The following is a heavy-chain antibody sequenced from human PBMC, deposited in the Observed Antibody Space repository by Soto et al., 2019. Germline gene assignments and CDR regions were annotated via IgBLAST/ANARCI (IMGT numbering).Heavy chain of an antibody. CDR1: GGSVSSGSYY. CDR3: ASIPYYYDSSGFSVGDY. D-gene: IGHD3-22*01. Sequence: QVQLQESGPGLVKPSETLSLTCTVSGGSVSSGSYYWSWIRQPPGKGLEWIGYIYYSGSTNYNPSLNSRVTISVDTSKNQFSLKRSSVTAADTAVYYCASIPYYYDSSGFSVGDYWGQGTLVTVSS. CDR2: IYYSGST. J-gene: IGHJ4*02. V-gene: IGHV4-61*01.